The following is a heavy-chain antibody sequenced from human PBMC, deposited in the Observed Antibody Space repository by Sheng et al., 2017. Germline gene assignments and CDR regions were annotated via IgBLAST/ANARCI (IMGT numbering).Heavy chain of an antibody. V-gene: IGHV4-39*07. J-gene: IGHJ4*02. CDR1: GGSISSSSYY. D-gene: IGHD3-22*01. Sequence: QLQLQESGPGLVKPSETLSLTCTVSGGSISSSSYYWGWIRQPPGKGLEWIGTIYYSGSTYYNPSLKSRVTTSVDTSKNQFSLKLNSVTAADTAVYYCARAQYYYDSSGYYLSLGYFDYWGQGTLVTVSS. CDR3: ARAQYYYDSSGYYLSLGYFDY. CDR2: IYYSGST.